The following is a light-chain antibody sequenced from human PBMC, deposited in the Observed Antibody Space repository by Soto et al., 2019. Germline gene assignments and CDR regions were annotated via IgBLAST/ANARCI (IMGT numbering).Light chain of an antibody. Sequence: QSALTQPASVYGSPAQSITISCSGTSSDVGGYNYVSWYQQHPGKAPKLMIYDVSKRPSGVSNRFSGSKSGNTASLTISGLHAEDEADYYCSSYTSSSTLVVFGGGTKLTVL. V-gene: IGLV2-14*01. CDR3: SSYTSSSTLVV. J-gene: IGLJ2*01. CDR2: DVS. CDR1: SSDVGGYNY.